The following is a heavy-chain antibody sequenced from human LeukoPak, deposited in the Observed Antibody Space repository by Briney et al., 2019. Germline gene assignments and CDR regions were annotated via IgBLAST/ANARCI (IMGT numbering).Heavy chain of an antibody. CDR1: SASISSSPYF. J-gene: IGHJ4*02. CDR3: AANSADSNTLGSSYKV. D-gene: IGHD3-10*01. CDR2: ISYSGTT. Sequence: NSSETLSLTCTVSSASISSSPYFWAWIRQSPGTGLEWIATISYSGTTYYNPSLKSRVTISADTSKNQFSLKLSSVTAADTALYYCAANSADSNTLGSSYKVWGQGILVTVSS. V-gene: IGHV4-39*01.